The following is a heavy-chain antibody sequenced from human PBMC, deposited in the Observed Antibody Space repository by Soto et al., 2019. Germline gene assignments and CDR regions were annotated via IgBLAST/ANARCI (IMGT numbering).Heavy chain of an antibody. CDR2: ISASGGST. CDR1: GVTFRTYA. Sequence: AGSLRLSCAASGVTFRTYARSWVRQAPGKGLEWVSGISASGGSTYYADSVKGRFTISRDNSNNTLYFQMNILSAEDTAVYYGATDDWLDLWGQGTPVTVSS. J-gene: IGHJ5*02. V-gene: IGHV3-23*01. CDR3: ATDDWLDL.